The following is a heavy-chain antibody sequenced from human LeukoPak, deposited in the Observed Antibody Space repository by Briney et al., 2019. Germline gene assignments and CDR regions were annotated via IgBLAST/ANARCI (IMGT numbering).Heavy chain of an antibody. CDR1: GGSISSGSYY. CDR3: ARLKTTVVMFDY. V-gene: IGHV4-61*10. D-gene: IGHD4-23*01. Sequence: PSETLSLTCTVSGGSISSGSYYWSWIRQPAGKGLEWIGYIYYSGSTNYNPSLKSRVTISVDTSKNQFSLKLSSVTAADTAVCYCARLKTTVVMFDYWGQGTLVTVSS. CDR2: IYYSGST. J-gene: IGHJ4*02.